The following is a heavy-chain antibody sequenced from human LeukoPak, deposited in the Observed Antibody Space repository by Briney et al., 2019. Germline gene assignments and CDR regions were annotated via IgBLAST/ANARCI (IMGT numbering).Heavy chain of an antibody. CDR1: GGTFTSNV. D-gene: IGHD1-26*01. CDR3: ARGRYSGSYTLFDY. Sequence: ASVKVSCKASGGTFTSNVITWVRQAPGQGLEWMGCITTYNGDTNYAQKFQGRVTMTTDTSTSTAYMELRSLRSDDTAMYYCARGRYSGSYTLFDYWGQGILVTVSS. V-gene: IGHV1-18*01. J-gene: IGHJ4*02. CDR2: ITTYNGDT.